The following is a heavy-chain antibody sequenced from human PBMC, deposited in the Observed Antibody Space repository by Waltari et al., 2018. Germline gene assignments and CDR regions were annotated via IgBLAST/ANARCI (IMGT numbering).Heavy chain of an antibody. CDR1: GGSISSSSYY. CDR3: ARHRRSSTIPYYYYYMDV. Sequence: QLQLQESGPGLVKPSETLSLTCTVSGGSISSSSYYWGWIRQPPGKGLEWIGSIYYSVSPYYTPSLKLRVTITVATSKNQFSLKLSSVTAADTAVYYCARHRRSSTIPYYYYYMDVWGKGTTVTVSS. CDR2: IYYSVSP. V-gene: IGHV4-39*01. D-gene: IGHD2-2*01. J-gene: IGHJ6*03.